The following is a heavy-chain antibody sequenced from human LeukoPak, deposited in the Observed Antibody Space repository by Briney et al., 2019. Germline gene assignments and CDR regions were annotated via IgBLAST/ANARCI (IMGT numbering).Heavy chain of an antibody. J-gene: IGHJ4*02. V-gene: IGHV4-59*08. Sequence: PSETLSLMCTVSGGSINTYYWSWIRQPPGKGLEWIGYIYYSGSTDYNPSLKSRVTISVDTSKDQFSLKLNSVTAADTAVYYCARHSSRTYGPDYWGQGTLVTVSS. D-gene: IGHD3-10*01. CDR3: ARHSSRTYGPDY. CDR1: GGSINTYY. CDR2: IYYSGST.